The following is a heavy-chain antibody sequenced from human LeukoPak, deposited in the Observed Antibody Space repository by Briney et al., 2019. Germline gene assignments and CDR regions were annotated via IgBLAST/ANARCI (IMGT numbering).Heavy chain of an antibody. CDR3: ARDGGYYGGNSGWFDP. CDR2: IYYSGST. Sequence: SETLSLTCTVSGGSISSYYWSWIRQPPGKGLEWIGYIYYSGSTNYNPSLKSRVTISVDTSKNQFSLKLSSVTAADTAVYYCARDGGYYGGNSGWFDPWGQGTLVTVSS. V-gene: IGHV4-59*01. D-gene: IGHD4-23*01. CDR1: GGSISSYY. J-gene: IGHJ5*02.